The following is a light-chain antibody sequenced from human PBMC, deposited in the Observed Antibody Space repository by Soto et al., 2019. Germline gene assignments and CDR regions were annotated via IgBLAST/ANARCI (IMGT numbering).Light chain of an antibody. Sequence: EIVLTQSPATLPVSPGERATPACRASQSVGSDLAWYQQKPGQAPRLLIHGATTRATGIPARFSGSGSGTEFTLTISSLQSEDFAVYYCQQYNNWPRTFGQGTKVDI. CDR1: QSVGSD. V-gene: IGKV3-15*01. J-gene: IGKJ1*01. CDR3: QQYNNWPRT. CDR2: GAT.